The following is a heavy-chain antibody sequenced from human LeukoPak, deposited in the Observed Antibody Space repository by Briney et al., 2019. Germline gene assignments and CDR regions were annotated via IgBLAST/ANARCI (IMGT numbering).Heavy chain of an antibody. CDR3: AKDSAPRLGELSLYSDY. Sequence: SGGSLRLSCAASGFTFSSYAMSWVRQAPGKGLEWVSAISGSGGSTYYADSGKGRFTISRDNSKNTLYLQMNSLRAEDTAVYYCAKDSAPRLGELSLYSDYWGQGTLVTVSS. CDR2: ISGSGGST. CDR1: GFTFSSYA. D-gene: IGHD3-16*02. J-gene: IGHJ4*02. V-gene: IGHV3-23*01.